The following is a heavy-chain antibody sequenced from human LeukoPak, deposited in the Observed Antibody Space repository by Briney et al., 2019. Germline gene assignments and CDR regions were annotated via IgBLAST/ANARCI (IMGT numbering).Heavy chain of an antibody. CDR1: GYTFTGYY. J-gene: IGHJ4*02. D-gene: IGHD4-11*01. CDR3: TRADYSNYYYFDY. Sequence: ASVKVSCKASGYTFTGYYMHWVRQAPGQGLEWMGWINPNSGGTNYAQKFQGRVTMTRDTSISTAYMELSRLRSDDTAVYYCTRADYSNYYYFDYWGQGTLVTVFS. V-gene: IGHV1-2*02. CDR2: INPNSGGT.